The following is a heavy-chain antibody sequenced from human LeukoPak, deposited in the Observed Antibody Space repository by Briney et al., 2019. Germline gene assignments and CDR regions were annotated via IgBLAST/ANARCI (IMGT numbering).Heavy chain of an antibody. Sequence: PSETLSLTCAVSGASISSHYWSWIRQPPGKGLEWIGYIYYSGSTNYNPSLKSRVTISVDRSNSQFSLKLTSVTAADTAVYYCARHAPMTTYDYWGQGTLVTVSS. J-gene: IGHJ4*02. CDR1: GASISSHY. D-gene: IGHD4-17*01. V-gene: IGHV4-59*11. CDR2: IYYSGST. CDR3: ARHAPMTTYDY.